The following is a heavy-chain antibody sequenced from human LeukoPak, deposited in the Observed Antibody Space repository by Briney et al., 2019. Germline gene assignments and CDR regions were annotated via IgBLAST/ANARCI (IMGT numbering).Heavy chain of an antibody. J-gene: IGHJ6*03. Sequence: GASVKVSCKVSGYTLTELSMHWVRQAPGKGLEWMGGFDPEDGETIYAQKFQGRVTMTRDTSTSTVYMELSRLRSDDTAVYYCARNGVTHNYYYYYMDVWGKGTTVTVSS. CDR3: ARNGVTHNYYYYYMDV. CDR1: GYTLTELS. D-gene: IGHD2-21*02. V-gene: IGHV1-24*01. CDR2: FDPEDGET.